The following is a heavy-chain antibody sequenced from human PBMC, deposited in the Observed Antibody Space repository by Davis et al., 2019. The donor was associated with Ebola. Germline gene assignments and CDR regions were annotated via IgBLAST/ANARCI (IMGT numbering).Heavy chain of an antibody. CDR3: ARTFTIFGRDFDY. D-gene: IGHD3-3*01. Sequence: GESLNISCKGSGYSFTSYWIGWVRQMPGKGLEWMGIIYPGESDTRYSPSFQGQVTISADKSISTAYLQWSSLKASDTAMYYCARTFTIFGRDFDYWGQGTLVTVSS. CDR1: GYSFTSYW. CDR2: IYPGESDT. V-gene: IGHV5-51*01. J-gene: IGHJ4*02.